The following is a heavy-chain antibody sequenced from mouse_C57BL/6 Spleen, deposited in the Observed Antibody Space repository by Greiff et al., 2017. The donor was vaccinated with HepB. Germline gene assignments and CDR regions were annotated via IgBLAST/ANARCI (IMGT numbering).Heavy chain of an antibody. CDR2: IDPNSGGT. CDR1: GYTFTSYW. Sequence: QVQLKQPGAELVKPGASVKLSCKASGYTFTSYWMHWVKQRPGRGLEWIGRIDPNSGGTKYNEKFKSKATLTVDKPSSTAYMQLSSLTSEDSAVYYCARKNYTYAMDYWGQGTSVTVSS. D-gene: IGHD2-1*01. CDR3: ARKNYTYAMDY. J-gene: IGHJ4*01. V-gene: IGHV1-72*01.